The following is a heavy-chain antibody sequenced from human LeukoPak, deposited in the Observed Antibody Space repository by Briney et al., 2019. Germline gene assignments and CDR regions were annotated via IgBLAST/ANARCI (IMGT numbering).Heavy chain of an antibody. CDR2: MNPNSGNT. Sequence: ASVKVSCKASGYTFTSCDINWMRQATGQGLEWMGWMNPNSGNTGYAQKFQGRVTMTRNTSISTAYMELSSLRSEDTAVYYCARALSSGLYYFDYWGQGTLVTVSS. J-gene: IGHJ4*02. CDR1: GYTFTSCD. V-gene: IGHV1-8*01. D-gene: IGHD6-19*01. CDR3: ARALSSGLYYFDY.